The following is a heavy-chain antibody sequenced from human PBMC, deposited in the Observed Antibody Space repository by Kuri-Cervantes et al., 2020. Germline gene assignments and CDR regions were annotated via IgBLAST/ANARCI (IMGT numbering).Heavy chain of an antibody. D-gene: IGHD1-26*01. J-gene: IGHJ4*02. Sequence: GESLKISCAASGFTFDDYAMHWVRQAPGKGLEWVAVISYDGSSKFYADSARGRFTISRDNSESTLCLRMNSLRAEDTAVYYCARDGGSYFDYWGQGTLVTVSS. CDR1: GFTFDDYA. CDR3: ARDGGSYFDY. CDR2: ISYDGSSK. V-gene: IGHV3-30*03.